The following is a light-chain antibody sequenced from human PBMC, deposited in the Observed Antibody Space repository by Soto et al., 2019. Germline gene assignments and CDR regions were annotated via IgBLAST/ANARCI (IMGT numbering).Light chain of an antibody. J-gene: IGKJ1*01. Sequence: DIQMTQSPSTLSASVGDRVTITCRASQSISDWLAWYQQKPGKAPKLLIYKASSLESGVPSRFSGSGSGTEFTLTISSLQPDDFATYYCQQYNSYSGTFGKGTKVEIK. CDR3: QQYNSYSGT. CDR2: KAS. CDR1: QSISDW. V-gene: IGKV1-5*03.